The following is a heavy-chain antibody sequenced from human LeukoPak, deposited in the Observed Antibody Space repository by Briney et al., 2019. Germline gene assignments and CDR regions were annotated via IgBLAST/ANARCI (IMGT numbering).Heavy chain of an antibody. CDR1: GYTFTGYF. D-gene: IGHD3-9*01. CDR2: INPNTGGT. CDR3: ARVHATGYYSLDLGY. V-gene: IGHV1-2*02. Sequence: ASVKVSCKASGYTFTGYFMHWVRQAPGQGLDWMGWINPNTGGTKYAQKFQGRVTMTRDTSIGTAYMELSTVTSDDTAVYFCARVHATGYYSLDLGYWGQGTLVTVSS. J-gene: IGHJ4*02.